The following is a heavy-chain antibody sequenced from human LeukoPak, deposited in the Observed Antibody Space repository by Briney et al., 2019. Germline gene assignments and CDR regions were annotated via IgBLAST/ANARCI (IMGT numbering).Heavy chain of an antibody. D-gene: IGHD6-13*01. CDR3: ANKYSSSWSYYFDS. V-gene: IGHV4-4*02. CDR1: GGSISSSNW. Sequence: PSETLSLTCAVSGGSISSSNWWSWVRQPPGKGLEWIGEIYHSGSTNYNPSLKSRVTISVDTSKNQFSLKLSSVTAADTAVYYCANKYSSSWSYYFDSWGQGTLVTVSS. J-gene: IGHJ4*02. CDR2: IYHSGST.